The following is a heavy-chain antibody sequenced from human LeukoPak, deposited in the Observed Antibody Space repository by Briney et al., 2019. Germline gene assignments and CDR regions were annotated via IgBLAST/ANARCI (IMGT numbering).Heavy chain of an antibody. V-gene: IGHV1-2*02. CDR3: ARMPKYPPRALEH. Sequence: ASVKVSCKASGYTFTGYYMHWVRQAPGQGLEWMGWINPNSGGTNYAQKFQGRVTMTRDTSISTAYMELSRLRSEDTAVYYCARMPKYPPRALEHWGQGTLVTVSS. D-gene: IGHD2-2*01. J-gene: IGHJ4*02. CDR2: INPNSGGT. CDR1: GYTFTGYY.